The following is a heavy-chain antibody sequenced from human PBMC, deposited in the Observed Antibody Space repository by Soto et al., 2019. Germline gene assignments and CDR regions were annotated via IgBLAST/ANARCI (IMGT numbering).Heavy chain of an antibody. CDR2: INHSGST. CDR1: GGSFSGYY. V-gene: IGHV4-34*01. CDR3: ARGTVYGY. Sequence: SETLSLTCAVYGGSFSGYYWSWIRQPPGKGLEWIGEINHSGSTNYNPSLKSRVTISVDTSKNQFSLKLSSVTAADTAVYYCARGTVYGYWGQGTLVPVSS. D-gene: IGHD1-20*01. J-gene: IGHJ4*02.